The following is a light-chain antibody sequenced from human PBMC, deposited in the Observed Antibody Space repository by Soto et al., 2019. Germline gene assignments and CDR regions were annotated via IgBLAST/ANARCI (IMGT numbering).Light chain of an antibody. V-gene: IGKV3-15*01. CDR2: DTS. J-gene: IGKJ5*01. CDR3: QQYSKWPPIT. Sequence: TVVLQSTTTLSVIPGESAPLSCRAGQSVSIHLAWYQQKPGQAPRLLIYDTSTRATGIPARFSGSGSGTEFTLTISSLQSEDFAVYYCQQYSKWPPITFGQGTRPEIK. CDR1: QSVSIH.